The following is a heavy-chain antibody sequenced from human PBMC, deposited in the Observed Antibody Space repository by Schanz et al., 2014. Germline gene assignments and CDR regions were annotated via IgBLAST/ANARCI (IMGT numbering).Heavy chain of an antibody. CDR1: GYTFTSYY. CDR2: INPSGGST. CDR3: ARAPVTVGPYHYYMDV. D-gene: IGHD4-17*01. V-gene: IGHV1-46*01. Sequence: QVQLVQSGAEVKKPGASVKVSCKASGYTFTSYYMHWVRQAPGQGLEWMGIINPSGGSTSYAQKVQGRVTMTRDTATSTVYMELSSLRSEDTAVYYCARAPVTVGPYHYYMDVWGKGTTVTGSS. J-gene: IGHJ6*03.